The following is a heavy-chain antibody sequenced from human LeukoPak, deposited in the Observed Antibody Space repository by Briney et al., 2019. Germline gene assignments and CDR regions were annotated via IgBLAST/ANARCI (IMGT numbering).Heavy chain of an antibody. D-gene: IGHD5-18*01. CDR2: ISYDGSNK. CDR1: GFTFSSYA. CDR3: ARAAAIGPPDAFDI. J-gene: IGHJ3*02. V-gene: IGHV3-30*04. Sequence: GGSLRLSCAASGFTFSSYAMHWVRQAPGKGPEWVAVISYDGSNKYSVKGRFTISRDNSKNTLYLQMNSLRAEDTAVYYCARAAAIGPPDAFDIWGQGTMVTVSS.